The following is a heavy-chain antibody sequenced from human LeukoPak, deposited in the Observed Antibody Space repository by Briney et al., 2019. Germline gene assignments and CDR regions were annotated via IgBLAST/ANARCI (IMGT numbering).Heavy chain of an antibody. V-gene: IGHV3-33*01. D-gene: IGHD4-17*01. CDR1: GFTFSSYG. CDR3: ARDGTTVTAYGMDV. J-gene: IGHJ6*02. CDR2: IWYDGSNK. Sequence: GGSLRLSCAASGFTFSSYGMHWVRQAPGKGLEWVAVIWYDGSNKYYADSVKGRFTISRDNSKNTLYLQMNSLRAEDTAAYYCARDGTTVTAYGMDVWGQGTTVTISS.